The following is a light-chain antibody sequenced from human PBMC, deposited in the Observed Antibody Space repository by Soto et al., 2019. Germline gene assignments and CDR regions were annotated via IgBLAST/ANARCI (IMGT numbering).Light chain of an antibody. CDR1: QSISSR. J-gene: IGKJ1*01. Sequence: SPSFLSASVGDRVTITCRASQSISSRLAWYQQKPGKAPKLLIYDASSLESGIPSRFGGSGSGTEFTLTISSLQPEDFATYYCLQHNSYPVGFGQGTKVDIK. CDR3: LQHNSYPVG. V-gene: IGKV1-5*01. CDR2: DAS.